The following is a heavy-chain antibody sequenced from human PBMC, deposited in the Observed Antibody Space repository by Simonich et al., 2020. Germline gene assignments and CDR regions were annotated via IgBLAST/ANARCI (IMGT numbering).Heavy chain of an antibody. Sequence: QVQLVQSGAEVKKPGASVKVSCKASGYTFTGYYRHWVRQGPGQGLEGMGWINPNSGGTNDAQKFQGRVTMTRDTSISTAYMELSRLRSDDTAVYYCARNGLVGILKAFDIWGQGTMVTVSS. V-gene: IGHV1-2*02. CDR3: ARNGLVGILKAFDI. J-gene: IGHJ3*02. CDR1: GYTFTGYY. D-gene: IGHD2-21*01. CDR2: INPNSGGT.